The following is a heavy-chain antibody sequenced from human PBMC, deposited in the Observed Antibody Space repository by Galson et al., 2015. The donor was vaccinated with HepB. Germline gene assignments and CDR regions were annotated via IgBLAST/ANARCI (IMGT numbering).Heavy chain of an antibody. J-gene: IGHJ6*02. CDR2: IYYSGST. CDR1: GGSVSSGSYY. Sequence: SLTCTVSGGSVSSGSYYWSWIRQPPGKGLEWIGYIYYSGSTNYNPSLKSRVTISVDTSKNQFSLKLSSVTAADTAVYYCARGRASMVRGVSFYYYYGMDVWGQGTTVTVSS. D-gene: IGHD3-10*01. CDR3: ARGRASMVRGVSFYYYYGMDV. V-gene: IGHV4-61*01.